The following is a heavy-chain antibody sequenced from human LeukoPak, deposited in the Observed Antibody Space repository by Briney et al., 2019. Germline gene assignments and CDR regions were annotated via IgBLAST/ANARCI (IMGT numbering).Heavy chain of an antibody. J-gene: IGHJ6*02. Sequence: GGSLRLSCAASGFTFSSYWMHWVRQAPGKGLVWVSRINSDGSSTDYADSVKGRFTISRDSAKNTLYLQMNSLRAEDTAVYYCSRAGHYYYGVDVWGQGTTVTVSS. D-gene: IGHD2-8*02. CDR2: INSDGSST. CDR3: SRAGHYYYGVDV. CDR1: GFTFSSYW. V-gene: IGHV3-74*01.